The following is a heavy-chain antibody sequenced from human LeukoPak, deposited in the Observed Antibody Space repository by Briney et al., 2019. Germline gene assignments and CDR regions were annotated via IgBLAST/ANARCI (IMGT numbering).Heavy chain of an antibody. V-gene: IGHV1-2*02. Sequence: ASVKVSCKASGYTFTGYYMHWVRQAPGQGLEWMGWINPNSGGTNSSQKFQDRVTLTRDTSISIAYMELGSLRSDDTAIYYCARAYGSGSSYHPDYWGQGTLVTVSS. D-gene: IGHD3-10*01. CDR1: GYTFTGYY. CDR3: ARAYGSGSSYHPDY. CDR2: INPNSGGT. J-gene: IGHJ4*02.